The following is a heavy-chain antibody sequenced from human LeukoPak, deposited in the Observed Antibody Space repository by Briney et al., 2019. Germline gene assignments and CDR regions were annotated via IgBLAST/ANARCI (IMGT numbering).Heavy chain of an antibody. Sequence: GRSLRLSCAASGFTFSSYAMHWVRQAPGKGLEWVAVISYDGSNKYYADSVKGRFTISRDNSKNTLYLQMNSLRAEDTAVYYFARDYGDYHYFDYWGQGTLVTVPS. V-gene: IGHV3-30*01. J-gene: IGHJ4*02. CDR2: ISYDGSNK. D-gene: IGHD4-17*01. CDR1: GFTFSSYA. CDR3: ARDYGDYHYFDY.